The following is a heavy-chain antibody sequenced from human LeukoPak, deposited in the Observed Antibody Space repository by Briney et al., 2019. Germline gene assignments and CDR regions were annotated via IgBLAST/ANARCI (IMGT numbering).Heavy chain of an antibody. CDR1: GGSISSSSYY. J-gene: IGHJ4*02. CDR2: IYYSGST. Sequence: PSETPSLTCTVSGGSISSSSYYWGWIRQPPGKGLEWIGSIYYSGSTYYNPSLKSRVTISVDTSKNQFSLKPSSVTAADTAVYYCARAPAAGFVFDYWGQGTLVTVSS. CDR3: ARAPAAGFVFDY. D-gene: IGHD3-16*01. V-gene: IGHV4-39*07.